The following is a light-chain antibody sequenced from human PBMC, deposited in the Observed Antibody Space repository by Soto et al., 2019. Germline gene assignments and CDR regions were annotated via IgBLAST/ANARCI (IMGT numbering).Light chain of an antibody. CDR3: SSYKSSSPL. V-gene: IGLV2-14*01. J-gene: IGLJ1*01. Sequence: QSVLTQPASVSGSPGQSITISCTGTSSDVGGYNYVSWYQQHPGKAPKLMIYDVSNRPSGVSNRFSGSKSGNTASLTISGLLAEDEADYYCSSYKSSSPLFGTGTKVTV. CDR1: SSDVGGYNY. CDR2: DVS.